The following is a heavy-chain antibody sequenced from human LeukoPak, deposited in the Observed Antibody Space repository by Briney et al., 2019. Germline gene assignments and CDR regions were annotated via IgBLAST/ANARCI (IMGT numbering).Heavy chain of an antibody. V-gene: IGHV3-33*01. CDR1: GFTFSSSG. D-gene: IGHD2-15*01. CDR2: ILYNGSNK. J-gene: IGHJ5*02. Sequence: PGGSLRLSCAASGFTFSSSGMHWVRQAPGKGLEWVAVILYNGSNKYYADSVKGRFTISRDNSKNTLYLQMNCLRVEDTAVYYCARAGGYCSGGSCYRGYSWFDPWGQGTLVTVSS. CDR3: ARAGGYCSGGSCYRGYSWFDP.